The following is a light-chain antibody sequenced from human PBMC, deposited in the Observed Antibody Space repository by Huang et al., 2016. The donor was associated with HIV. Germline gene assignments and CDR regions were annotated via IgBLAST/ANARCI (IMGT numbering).Light chain of an antibody. CDR3: QQYDTFS. CDR2: GAS. Sequence: EVVLTQSPGILSLSAGDRASLSCRASRNLTNSQLAWYQQKVGQPPRLLVFGASTRVAGVPERFTGGGSGRDVTLSISGLEPDDFATYYCQQYDTFSFGQGTRLE. V-gene: IGKV3-20*01. CDR1: RNLTNSQ. J-gene: IGKJ2*01.